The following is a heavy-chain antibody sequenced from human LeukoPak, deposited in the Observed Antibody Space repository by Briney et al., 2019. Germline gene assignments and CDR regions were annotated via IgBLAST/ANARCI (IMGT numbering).Heavy chain of an antibody. CDR1: GGSISSYY. Sequence: SETLSLTCTVSGGSISSYYWSWIRQPPGKGLEWIGYVYSSGSTNYSPSLKSRVTISVDTSKNQFSLRLSSVTAADTAVYYCARDHYYNSSGYTFGYWGQGTLVTVSS. CDR2: VYSSGST. J-gene: IGHJ4*02. V-gene: IGHV4-59*01. CDR3: ARDHYYNSSGYTFGY. D-gene: IGHD3-22*01.